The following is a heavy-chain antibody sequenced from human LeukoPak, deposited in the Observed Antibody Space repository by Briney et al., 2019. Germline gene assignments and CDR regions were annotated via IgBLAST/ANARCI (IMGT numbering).Heavy chain of an antibody. Sequence: GGSLRLSCAASGFTFISYGMHWVRQAPGKGLEWVSSISCNNTYIYYADSVKGRFTISRDNAKNSLYLQMNSLRAEDTAVYYCARDDYDSSGYSGAFDIWGQGTMVTVSS. V-gene: IGHV3-21*01. J-gene: IGHJ3*02. CDR1: GFTFISYG. CDR3: ARDDYDSSGYSGAFDI. CDR2: ISCNNTYI. D-gene: IGHD3-22*01.